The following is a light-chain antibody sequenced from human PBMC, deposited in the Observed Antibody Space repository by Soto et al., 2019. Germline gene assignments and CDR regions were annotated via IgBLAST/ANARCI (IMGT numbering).Light chain of an antibody. CDR1: QDISNF. J-gene: IGKJ3*01. V-gene: IGKV1-27*01. Sequence: DIQMTQSPSSLSASVGDRVTITCRASQDISNFLVWFQQKPGKVPNLLIYGASTLQSGVPSRFSGSGSGTDFTLTSRSLQTEDVATYFCQKYNSAPFTFGPGTTVDIK. CDR2: GAS. CDR3: QKYNSAPFT.